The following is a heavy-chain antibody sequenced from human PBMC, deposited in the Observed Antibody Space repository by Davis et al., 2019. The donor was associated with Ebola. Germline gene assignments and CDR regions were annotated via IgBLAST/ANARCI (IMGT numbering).Heavy chain of an antibody. Sequence: MPSETLSLTCTVSGGSISSYYWSWIRQPPGKGLEWIGYIYYSGSTIYNPSLKSRVTISEDTSKNQVSLELSSVTAADTAVYYCAREEGYCSGGSCYSGYFDYWGQGTLVTVSS. D-gene: IGHD2-15*01. CDR1: GGSISSYY. CDR2: IYYSGST. V-gene: IGHV4-59*12. J-gene: IGHJ4*02. CDR3: AREEGYCSGGSCYSGYFDY.